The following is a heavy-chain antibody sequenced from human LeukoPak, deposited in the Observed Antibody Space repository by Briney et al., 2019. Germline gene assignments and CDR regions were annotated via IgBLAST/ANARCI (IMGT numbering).Heavy chain of an antibody. D-gene: IGHD5-12*01. Sequence: GRSLRLSCAASGFTFSSYAMHWVRQAPGKGLEWVAVISYDGSNKYYADSVKGRFTIPRDNSKNTLYLQMNSLRAEDTAVYYCAHIVATASQDYWGQGTLVTVSS. CDR1: GFTFSSYA. CDR2: ISYDGSNK. J-gene: IGHJ4*02. CDR3: AHIVATASQDY. V-gene: IGHV3-30*04.